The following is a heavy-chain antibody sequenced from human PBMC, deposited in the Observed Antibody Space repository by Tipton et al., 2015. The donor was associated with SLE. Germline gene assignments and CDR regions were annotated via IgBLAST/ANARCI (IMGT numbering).Heavy chain of an antibody. V-gene: IGHV1-18*01. J-gene: IGHJ6*02. Sequence: QVQLVQSGAEVKKPGASVKVSCKASGYTFTSYGISWVRQAPGQGLEWMGWISAYNGNTNYAQTLQGRVTMTTDTSTSTAYMELRRLRSDETAVYYCAREHSNPVWYYYGMDVWGQGTTVTVSS. CDR1: GYTFTSYG. CDR2: ISAYNGNT. CDR3: AREHSNPVWYYYGMDV. D-gene: IGHD4-11*01.